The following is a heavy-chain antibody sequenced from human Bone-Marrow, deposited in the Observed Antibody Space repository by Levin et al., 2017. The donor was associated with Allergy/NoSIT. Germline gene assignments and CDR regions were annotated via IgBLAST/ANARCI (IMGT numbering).Heavy chain of an antibody. CDR3: ARVGPYYGSGSYDDY. CDR2: IYPGDSDT. D-gene: IGHD3-10*01. J-gene: IGHJ4*02. Sequence: GGSLRLSCKGSGYSFTSYWIGWVRQMPGKGLEWMGIIYPGDSDTRYSPSFQGQVTISADKSISTAYLQWSSLKASDTAMYYCARVGPYYGSGSYDDYWGQGTLVTVSS. V-gene: IGHV5-51*01. CDR1: GYSFTSYW.